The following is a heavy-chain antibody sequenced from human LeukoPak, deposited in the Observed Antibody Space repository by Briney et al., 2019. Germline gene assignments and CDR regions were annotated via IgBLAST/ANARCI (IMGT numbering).Heavy chain of an antibody. D-gene: IGHD5-18*01. CDR1: GGSFSGYY. V-gene: IGHV4-34*01. J-gene: IGHJ5*02. CDR2: INHSGST. CDR3: ARDRRRIQLWFSNWFDP. Sequence: SETLSHTCAVYGGSFSGYYWSWIRQPPGKGLEWIGEINHSGSTNYNPSLKSRVTISVDTSKNQFSLKLSSVTAADTAVYYCARDRRRIQLWFSNWFDPWGQGTLVTVSS.